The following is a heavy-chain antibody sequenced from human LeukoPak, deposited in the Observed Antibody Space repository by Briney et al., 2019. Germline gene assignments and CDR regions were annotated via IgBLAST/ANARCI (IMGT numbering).Heavy chain of an antibody. J-gene: IGHJ4*02. Sequence: SETLSLTCAVYGGSFSGYYWSWIRQPPGKGLEWIGYIYTSGSTNYNPSLKSRVTISVDTSKNQFSLKLSSVTAADTAVYYCAREGDSSGGPFDYWGQGTLVTVSS. D-gene: IGHD3-22*01. CDR3: AREGDSSGGPFDY. V-gene: IGHV4-4*09. CDR1: GGSFSGYY. CDR2: IYTSGST.